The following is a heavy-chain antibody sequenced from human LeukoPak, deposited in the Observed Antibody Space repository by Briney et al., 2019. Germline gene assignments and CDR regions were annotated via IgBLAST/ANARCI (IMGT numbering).Heavy chain of an antibody. CDR2: FDPEDGET. Sequence: ASVKVSCKVSGYTLTELSMHWVRQAPGKGLEWMGGFDPEDGETIYAQKFQGRVTMTEDTSTDTAYMELSSLRSKDTAVYYCAAVKTYYYDSSGYYFPLNAFDIWGQGTMVTVSS. CDR3: AAVKTYYYDSSGYYFPLNAFDI. D-gene: IGHD3-22*01. V-gene: IGHV1-24*01. J-gene: IGHJ3*02. CDR1: GYTLTELS.